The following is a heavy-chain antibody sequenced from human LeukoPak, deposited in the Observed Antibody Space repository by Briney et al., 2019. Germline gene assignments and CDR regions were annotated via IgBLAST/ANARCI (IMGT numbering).Heavy chain of an antibody. V-gene: IGHV3-74*01. CDR1: GFTFSNYW. CDR3: ARSYRDY. CDR2: INKDGSST. Sequence: GGSLRLSCAASGFTFSNYWMHWVRQVPGKGLEWVARINKDGSSTSHADSVKGRFTVSRDNAKNTLYLQMNSLRAGDTAVYYCARSYRDYWGQGTLVTVSS. D-gene: IGHD3-16*02. J-gene: IGHJ4*02.